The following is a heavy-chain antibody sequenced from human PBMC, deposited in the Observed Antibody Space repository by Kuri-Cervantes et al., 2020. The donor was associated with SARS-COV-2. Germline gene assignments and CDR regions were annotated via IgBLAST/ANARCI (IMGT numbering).Heavy chain of an antibody. D-gene: IGHD2-2*01. J-gene: IGHJ6*02. V-gene: IGHV4-34*01. Sequence: SETLSLTFAVYGGSFNDYYWSWIRQPPGKGLEWIGEINHSGGTNHNPSLKSRVTISADTSKSQFSLRLSSVTAADTAVYYCAGATGTYYSDISCYGYYAYYGMDVWGQGTTVTVSS. CDR2: INHSGGT. CDR3: AGATGTYYSDISCYGYYAYYGMDV. CDR1: GGSFNDYY.